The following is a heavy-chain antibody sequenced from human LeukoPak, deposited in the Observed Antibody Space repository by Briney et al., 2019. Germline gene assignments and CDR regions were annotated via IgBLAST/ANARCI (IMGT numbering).Heavy chain of an antibody. V-gene: IGHV3-30*03. Sequence: GGSLRLSCAASGFTFSSYGMHWVRQAPGKGLEWVAVISYDGSNKYYADSVKGRFTISRDNSKNTLYLQMNSLRAEDTAVYYCARTRDYYDSSGYNYWGQGTLVTVSS. CDR2: ISYDGSNK. CDR3: ARTRDYYDSSGYNY. CDR1: GFTFSSYG. J-gene: IGHJ4*02. D-gene: IGHD3-22*01.